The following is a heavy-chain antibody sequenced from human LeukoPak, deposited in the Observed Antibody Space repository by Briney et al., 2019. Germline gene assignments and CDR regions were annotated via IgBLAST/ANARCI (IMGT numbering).Heavy chain of an antibody. CDR2: ISYDGSNK. CDR3: AKNLGGEFDY. Sequence: GGPLRLSCAASGFTFRSYGMHWVRGAPGKGLEGVAVISYDGSNKYCADSVKGRFTISRDNSKNTLYLQMNSLRAEDTAVYYCAKNLGGEFDYWGQGTLVTVSS. V-gene: IGHV3-30*18. CDR1: GFTFRSYG. J-gene: IGHJ4*02. D-gene: IGHD3-16*01.